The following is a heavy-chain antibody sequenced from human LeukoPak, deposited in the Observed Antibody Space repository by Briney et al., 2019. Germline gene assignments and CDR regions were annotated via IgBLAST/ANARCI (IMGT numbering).Heavy chain of an antibody. J-gene: IGHJ4*02. CDR1: GGPISSSSYY. Sequence: SETLSLTCTVSGGPISSSSYYWGWIRQPPGKGLEWIGSIYYSGSTYYNPSLKSRVTISVDTSKNQFSLKLSSVTAADTAVYYCARYSSSWFYFDYWGQGTLVTVSS. CDR2: IYYSGST. V-gene: IGHV4-39*01. CDR3: ARYSSSWFYFDY. D-gene: IGHD6-13*01.